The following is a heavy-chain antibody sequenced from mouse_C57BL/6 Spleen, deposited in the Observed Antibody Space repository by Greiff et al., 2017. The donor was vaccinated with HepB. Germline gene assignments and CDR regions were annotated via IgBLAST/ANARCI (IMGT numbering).Heavy chain of an antibody. J-gene: IGHJ2*01. V-gene: IGHV1-64*01. CDR2: IHPNSGST. D-gene: IGHD1-1*01. CDR3: ARSGYYGSSYSVDY. Sequence: VQLQQPGAELVKPGASVKLSCKASGYTFTSYWMHWVKQRPGQGLEWIGMIHPNSGSTNYNEKFKSKATLTVDKSSSTAYMQLSSLTSEDSAVYYCARSGYYGSSYSVDYWGQGTTLTVSS. CDR1: GYTFTSYW.